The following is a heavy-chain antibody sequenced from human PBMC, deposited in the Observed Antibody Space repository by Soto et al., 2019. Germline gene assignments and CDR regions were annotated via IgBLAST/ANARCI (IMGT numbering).Heavy chain of an antibody. D-gene: IGHD6-19*01. CDR2: ISYDGSNR. V-gene: IGHV3-30*18. CDR1: GFTFGSYG. Sequence: GGSLRLSCAASGFTFGSYGMHWVRQAPXKGLEWVAAISYDGSNRYYADSVKGRFTISRDNFKNTVSLEMTSLRAEDTAVYYCAKGGRQWLVTSDFNYWGQGALVTVSS. J-gene: IGHJ4*02. CDR3: AKGGRQWLVTSDFNY.